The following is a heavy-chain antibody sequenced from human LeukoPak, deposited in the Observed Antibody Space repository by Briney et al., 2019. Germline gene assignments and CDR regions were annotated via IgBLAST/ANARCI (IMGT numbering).Heavy chain of an antibody. Sequence: SETLSLTCSVSGGSISSNRYYWGWIRQPPGKGLEWIGSFYYNGSTYFNPSLKSRVTISVDRSKNQFSLKLSSVTAADTAVYYCARTPHPYYMDVWGKGTTVTVSS. V-gene: IGHV4-39*07. CDR2: FYYNGST. CDR3: ARTPHPYYMDV. J-gene: IGHJ6*03. CDR1: GGSISSNRYY.